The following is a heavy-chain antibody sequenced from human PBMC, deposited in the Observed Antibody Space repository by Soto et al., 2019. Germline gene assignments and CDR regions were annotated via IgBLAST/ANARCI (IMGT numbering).Heavy chain of an antibody. Sequence: PGGSLILSCAASGFTFDDYGMSWVRQAPGKGLEWVSGINWNGGSTGYADSVKGRFTISRDNAKNSLYLQMNSLRAEDTALYYCARETYYDFWSGYFSRYYGMDVWGQGTTVTVSS. D-gene: IGHD3-3*01. V-gene: IGHV3-20*04. J-gene: IGHJ6*02. CDR2: INWNGGST. CDR1: GFTFDDYG. CDR3: ARETYYDFWSGYFSRYYGMDV.